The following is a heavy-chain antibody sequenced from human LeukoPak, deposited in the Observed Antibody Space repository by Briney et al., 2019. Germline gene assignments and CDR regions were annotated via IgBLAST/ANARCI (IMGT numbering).Heavy chain of an antibody. V-gene: IGHV4-34*01. D-gene: IGHD6-19*01. J-gene: IGHJ5*02. Sequence: PSETLSLTCAVYGGSFSGYYWSWIRQPPGKGLEWIGEINHSGSTNYNPSLKSRVTISVDTSKNQFSLKLSSVTAADTAVYYCARAPRTVYSSGWYKGPKDNWLDPWGQGTLVTVSS. CDR2: INHSGST. CDR1: GGSFSGYY. CDR3: ARAPRTVYSSGWYKGPKDNWLDP.